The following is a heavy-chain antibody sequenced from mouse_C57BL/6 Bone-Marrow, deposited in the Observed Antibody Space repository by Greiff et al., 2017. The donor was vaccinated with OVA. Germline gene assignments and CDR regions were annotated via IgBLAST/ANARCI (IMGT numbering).Heavy chain of an antibody. D-gene: IGHD1-1*01. CDR2: INPGSGGT. CDR1: GYAFTNYL. V-gene: IGHV1-54*01. J-gene: IGHJ2*01. Sequence: QVQLKQSGAELVRPGTSVKVSCKASGYAFTNYLIEWVKQRPGQGLEWIGVINPGSGGTNYNEKFKGKAKLTADKSSSTAYLQLSSLTSEDSAVYFCARPHDYGSSYEGYFDCWGRGTTLTVSS. CDR3: ARPHDYGSSYEGYFDC.